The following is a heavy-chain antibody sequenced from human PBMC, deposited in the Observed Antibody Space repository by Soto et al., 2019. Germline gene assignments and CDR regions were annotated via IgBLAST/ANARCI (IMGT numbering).Heavy chain of an antibody. J-gene: IGHJ4*02. D-gene: IGHD2-8*01. V-gene: IGHV3-53*02. CDR1: GFSVGSNY. CDR2: IYSNGDT. Sequence: EVQLVETGGGLIQPGGSLRLSCAASGFSVGSNYMTWVRQSPGKGLEWVSLIYSNGDTDYADSVKGRFSISGHNFKNTLYLQMNTLRAEDTAVYHCARKSDSSPVLEADGVWGRGTLVTVSS. CDR3: ARKSDSSPVLEADGV.